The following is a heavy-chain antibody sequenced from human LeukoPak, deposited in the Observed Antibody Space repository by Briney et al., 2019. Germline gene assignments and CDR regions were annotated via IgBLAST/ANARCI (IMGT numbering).Heavy chain of an antibody. CDR1: GFSFNTYA. V-gene: IGHV3-23*01. CDR3: AKDRGDIGYAGLIDT. J-gene: IGHJ5*02. Sequence: GGSLRLSCAASGFSFNTYAMNWVRQAPGEGLEWVSAISGGGDRTFLGGYMAGRFTIYRANSKNMLFLQMNDLRAEDTAIYYCAKDRGDIGYAGLIDTWGQGTLVTVSS. CDR2: ISGGGDRT. D-gene: IGHD5-12*01.